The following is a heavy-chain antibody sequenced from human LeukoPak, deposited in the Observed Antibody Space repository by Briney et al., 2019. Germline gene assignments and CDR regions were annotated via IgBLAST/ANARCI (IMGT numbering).Heavy chain of an antibody. CDR2: INHSGST. Sequence: SETLPLTCAVYGGSFSGYYWSWIRQPPGKGLEWIGEINHSGSTNYNPSLKSRVTISVDTSKNQFSLKLSSVTAADTAVYYCARNRGDYDYVWGSYRSRNYFDYWGQGTLVTVSS. CDR3: ARNRGDYDYVWGSYRSRNYFDY. D-gene: IGHD3-16*02. CDR1: GGSFSGYY. J-gene: IGHJ4*02. V-gene: IGHV4-34*01.